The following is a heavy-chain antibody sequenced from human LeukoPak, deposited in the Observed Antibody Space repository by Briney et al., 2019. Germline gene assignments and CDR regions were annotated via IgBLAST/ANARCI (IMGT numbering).Heavy chain of an antibody. CDR3: ARDKGFGHDGRYYFDY. V-gene: IGHV3-11*06. J-gene: IGHJ4*02. CDR1: GFTFSDYY. D-gene: IGHD3-10*01. CDR2: ISSSSSYT. Sequence: KAGGSLRLSCAASGFTFSDYYMSWIRQAPGKGLEWVSYISSSSSYTNYADSVKGRFTISRDNAKNSLYLQMNSLRAEDTAVYYCARDKGFGHDGRYYFDYWGQGTLVTVSS.